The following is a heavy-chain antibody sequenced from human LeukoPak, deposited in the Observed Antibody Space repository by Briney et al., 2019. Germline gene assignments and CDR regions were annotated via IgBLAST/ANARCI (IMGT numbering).Heavy chain of an antibody. CDR3: AKSSYYDASGYYREYYFDY. V-gene: IGHV3-23*01. J-gene: IGHJ4*02. Sequence: GGSLRLSCAASGFTFSSYWMHWVRQAPGKGLEWVSSISGSGGSTYYADSVKGRFTISRDNSKNTLYLQMNSLRDEDTAVYYCAKSSYYDASGYYREYYFDYWGQGTLVTVSS. CDR1: GFTFSSYW. CDR2: ISGSGGST. D-gene: IGHD3-22*01.